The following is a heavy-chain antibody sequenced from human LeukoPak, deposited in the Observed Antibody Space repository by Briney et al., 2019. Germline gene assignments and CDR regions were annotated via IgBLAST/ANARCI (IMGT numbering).Heavy chain of an antibody. CDR1: GFILSDYN. CDR2: ITISGTYI. CDR3: ARDLSATARAYDY. Sequence: SGGSLRLSCAASGFILSDYNMNWVRHAPGKGLEWVSFITISGTYITYADSVKGRFTISRDNAKNSLYLQMNSLRAEDTAVYYCARDLSATARAYDYWGQGTLVTVSS. J-gene: IGHJ4*02. V-gene: IGHV3-21*01. D-gene: IGHD2-15*01.